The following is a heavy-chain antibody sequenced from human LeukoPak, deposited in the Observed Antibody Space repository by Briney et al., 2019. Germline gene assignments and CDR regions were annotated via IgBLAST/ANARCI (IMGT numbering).Heavy chain of an antibody. CDR2: IYTSGST. CDR3: ARDWCSGGSCAD. CDR1: GGSISSYY. Sequence: SETLSLTCTVSGGSISSYYWSWIRQPAGKGLEWIGRIYTSGSTNYNPSLKSRVTISVVTSKNQFSLKLSSVTAADTAVYYCARDWCSGGSCADWGQGTLVTVSS. J-gene: IGHJ4*02. D-gene: IGHD2-15*01. V-gene: IGHV4-4*07.